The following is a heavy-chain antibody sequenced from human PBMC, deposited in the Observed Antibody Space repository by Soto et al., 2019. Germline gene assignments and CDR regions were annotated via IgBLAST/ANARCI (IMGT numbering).Heavy chain of an antibody. Sequence: RLSCAASGFTFSSYAMSWVRQAPGKGLEWVSAISGSGGSTYYADSVKGRFTISRDNSKNTLYLQMNSLRAEDTAVYYCAKDALSYYYDSSGYYIPPYYFDYWGQGTLVTVSS. J-gene: IGHJ4*02. V-gene: IGHV3-23*01. CDR1: GFTFSSYA. D-gene: IGHD3-22*01. CDR3: AKDALSYYYDSSGYYIPPYYFDY. CDR2: ISGSGGST.